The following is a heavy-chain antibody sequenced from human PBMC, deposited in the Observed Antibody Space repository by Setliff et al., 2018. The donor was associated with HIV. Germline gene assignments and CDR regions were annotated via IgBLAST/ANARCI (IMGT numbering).Heavy chain of an antibody. CDR1: GFTFDRFW. CDR3: HSGYDTEEQSYFDY. Sequence: PGGSLRLSCAASGFTFDRFWMHCVRQAPGKGLLWVSRVNRDGSSTTYADSVKDRFTISRDNAKNTLYLQMNSLRAEDTGVYYCHSGYDTEEQSYFDYWGQGTLVTVSS. V-gene: IGHV3-74*01. CDR2: VNRDGSST. J-gene: IGHJ4*02. D-gene: IGHD5-12*01.